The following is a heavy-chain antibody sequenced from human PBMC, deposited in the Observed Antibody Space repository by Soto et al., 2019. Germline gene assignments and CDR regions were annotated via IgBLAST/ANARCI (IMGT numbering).Heavy chain of an antibody. CDR3: ARLGPGATTVTTGAAFDV. J-gene: IGHJ3*01. D-gene: IGHD4-17*01. V-gene: IGHV4-4*02. CDR2: SIHSGTA. CDR1: GGSIITSNW. Sequence: QVRLQESGPGLVKPSGTLSLTCAVSGGSIITSNWWTWVRQPPGKGLEWIGESIHSGTANYNPSLKSRVTISVDHSKNQFSLNLFSVTAADTAIYFCARLGPGATTVTTGAAFDVWGQGTMVTVSS.